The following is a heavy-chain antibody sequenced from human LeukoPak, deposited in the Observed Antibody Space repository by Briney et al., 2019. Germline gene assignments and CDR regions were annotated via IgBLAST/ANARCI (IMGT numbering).Heavy chain of an antibody. Sequence: ASVKVSCKASGGTFGSYAISWVRQAPGQGLEWMGGIIPIFGTANYAQKFQGRVTITTDESTSTAYMELSSLRSEDTAVYYCARGLFGVVKEKGYYYYYMDVWGKGTTVTVSS. V-gene: IGHV1-69*05. CDR1: GGTFGSYA. CDR3: ARGLFGVVKEKGYYYYYMDV. D-gene: IGHD3-3*01. CDR2: IIPIFGTA. J-gene: IGHJ6*03.